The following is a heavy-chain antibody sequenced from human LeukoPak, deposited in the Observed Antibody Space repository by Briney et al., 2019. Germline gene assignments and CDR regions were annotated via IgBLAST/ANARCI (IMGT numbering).Heavy chain of an antibody. D-gene: IGHD6-13*01. Sequence: PSETLSLTCTVSGGSISSYYWSWIRQPPGKGLEWVGYIYYSGSANHNPALKSRVTISVDTSKNQFSLKLRSVTAADTAVYYCARVPLYSGTFILDYWGQGTLVIVSS. V-gene: IGHV4-59*01. J-gene: IGHJ4*02. CDR3: ARVPLYSGTFILDY. CDR2: IYYSGSA. CDR1: GGSISSYY.